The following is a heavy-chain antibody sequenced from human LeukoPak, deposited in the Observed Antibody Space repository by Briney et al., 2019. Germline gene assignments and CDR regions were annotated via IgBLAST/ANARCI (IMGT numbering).Heavy chain of an antibody. CDR2: IYYSGST. V-gene: IGHV4-39*01. J-gene: IGHJ3*02. CDR3: ARRRTYYDFWSGEVRIGPDAFDI. D-gene: IGHD3-3*01. CDR1: GGSISSSSYY. Sequence: SGTLSLTCTVSGGSISSSSYYWGWIRQPPGKGLEWIGSIYYSGSTYYNPSLKSRVTISVDTSKNQFPLKLSSVTAADTAVYYCARRRTYYDFWSGEVRIGPDAFDIWGQGTMVTVSS.